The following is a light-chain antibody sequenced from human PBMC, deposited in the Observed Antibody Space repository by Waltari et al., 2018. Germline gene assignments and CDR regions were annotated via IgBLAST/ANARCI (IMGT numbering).Light chain of an antibody. V-gene: IGKV1-5*03. J-gene: IGKJ2*01. CDR3: QQYNSYSYT. CDR1: QSISSW. CDR2: KAC. Sequence: DIQMTQSPSTLSASVGDRVTITCRASQSISSWLAWYQQKPGKAPKLLIYKACSLESGVPSRFSGGGSGTEFTLTISSLQPDDFATYYCQQYNSYSYTFGQGTKLEIK.